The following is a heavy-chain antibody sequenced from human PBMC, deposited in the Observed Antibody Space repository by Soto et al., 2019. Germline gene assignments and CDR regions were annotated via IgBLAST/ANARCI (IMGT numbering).Heavy chain of an antibody. CDR2: IRNKGNSYTT. J-gene: IGHJ4*02. D-gene: IGHD6-13*01. CDR3: AKDLGFYSSTWHYFDY. V-gene: IGHV3-72*01. CDR1: GFTFSDHY. Sequence: EVLLVESGGGLVQPGGSLRLSCAASGFTFSDHYMDWVRQAPGKGLEWSGRIRNKGNSYTTEYAASVKGRFTISRDDSQNSLYLQMNSLKTEDTAVYYCAKDLGFYSSTWHYFDYWGQGTLVSVSS.